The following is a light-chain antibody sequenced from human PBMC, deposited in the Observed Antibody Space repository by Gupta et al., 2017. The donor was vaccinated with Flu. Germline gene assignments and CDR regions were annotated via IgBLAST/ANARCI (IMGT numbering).Light chain of an antibody. Sequence: ITISCTGTSSDVGGYNYVSWYQQHPGKAPKLMIYEVSNRPSGVSNRFSGSKSGNTASLTISGLQAEDEADYYCSSYTSSSTPLFGGGTKLTVL. CDR1: SSDVGGYNY. CDR3: SSYTSSSTPL. J-gene: IGLJ3*02. CDR2: EVS. V-gene: IGLV2-14*01.